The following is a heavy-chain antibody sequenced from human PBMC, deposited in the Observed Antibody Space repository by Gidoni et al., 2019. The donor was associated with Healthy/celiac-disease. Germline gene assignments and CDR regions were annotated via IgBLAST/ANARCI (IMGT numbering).Heavy chain of an antibody. Sequence: QVQLVQSGAEVKKPGASVKVSCKASGYTFTSYGISWVRQAPGQGLEWMGWISAYNGNTNYAQKLQGRVTMTTDTSTSTAYMELRSLRSDDTAVYYCAKEVKREGYYYYYGMDVWGQGTTVTVSS. V-gene: IGHV1-18*01. CDR2: ISAYNGNT. J-gene: IGHJ6*02. CDR3: AKEVKREGYYYYYGMDV. D-gene: IGHD1-26*01. CDR1: GYTFTSYG.